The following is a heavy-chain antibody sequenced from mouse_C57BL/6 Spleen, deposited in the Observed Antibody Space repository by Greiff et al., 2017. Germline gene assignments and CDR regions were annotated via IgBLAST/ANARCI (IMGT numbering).Heavy chain of an antibody. V-gene: IGHV10-1*01. CDR1: GFSFNTYA. CDR3: VRPSTVGAMDY. CDR2: IRSKSNNYAT. J-gene: IGHJ4*01. Sequence: VQLKESGGGLVQPKGSLKLSCAASGFSFNTYAMNWVRQAPGKGLEWVARIRSKSNNYATYYADSVKDRFTISRDDSESMLYLQMNNLKTEDTAMYYCVRPSTVGAMDYWGQGTSVTVSS. D-gene: IGHD1-1*01.